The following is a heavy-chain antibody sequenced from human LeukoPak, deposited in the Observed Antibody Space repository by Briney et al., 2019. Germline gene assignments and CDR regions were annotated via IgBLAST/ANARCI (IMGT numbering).Heavy chain of an antibody. CDR3: ARRARYCSGGSCYSLYYFDY. V-gene: IGHV3-7*01. CDR1: GFTFSSYW. J-gene: IGHJ4*02. CDR2: IKQDGSEK. D-gene: IGHD2-15*01. Sequence: GGSLRLSCAASGFTFSSYWMSWVRQAPGKGLEWVANIKQDGSEKYYVDSVKGRFTISRDNAKNSLYLQMNSLRAEDTAVYYCARRARYCSGGSCYSLYYFDYWGQGTLVTVSS.